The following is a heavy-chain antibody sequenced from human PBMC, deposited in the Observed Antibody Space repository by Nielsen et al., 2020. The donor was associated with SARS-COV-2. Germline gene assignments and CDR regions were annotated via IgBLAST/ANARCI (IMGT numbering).Heavy chain of an antibody. CDR2: INPNSGGT. V-gene: IGHV1-2*06. Sequence: ASVKVSCKASGYTFINYHLHWVRQAPGQGLEWMGRINPNSGGTNYAQKFQGRVTMTRDTSISTAYMELSRLRSDDTAVYYCARDERMVRGVIIFWGQGTLVTVSS. CDR1: GYTFINYH. D-gene: IGHD3-10*01. J-gene: IGHJ4*02. CDR3: ARDERMVRGVIIF.